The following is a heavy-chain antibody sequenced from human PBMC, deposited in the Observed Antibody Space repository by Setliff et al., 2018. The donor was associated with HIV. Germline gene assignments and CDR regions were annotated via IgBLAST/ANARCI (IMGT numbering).Heavy chain of an antibody. CDR2: IYYSGST. D-gene: IGHD3-22*01. CDR3: ARDPHSYDTSGH. J-gene: IGHJ4*02. CDR1: GASFSSGGYY. V-gene: IGHV4-31*03. Sequence: PSETLSLTCTVSGASFSSGGYYWTWIRQHPVRGLEWIGYIYYSGSTYYNPSLKSRVTISVDTSKNQFSLKMISVTAADTAVYYCARDPHSYDTSGHWGQGTLVTVSS.